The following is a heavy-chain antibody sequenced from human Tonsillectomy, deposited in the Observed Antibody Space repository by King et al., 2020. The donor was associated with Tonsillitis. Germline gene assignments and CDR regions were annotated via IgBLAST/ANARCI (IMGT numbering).Heavy chain of an antibody. CDR2: IRSKAYGGTT. Sequence: QLVQSGGGLVQPGRSLRLSCTASGFTFGDYAMSWVRQAPGKGLEWVGFIRSKAYGGTTEYAASVKGSFTISRDDSKSIAYLQMNSLKTEDTAVYYCTREGNYYDISGYYYDYYYYYMDVWGKGTTVTVSS. CDR3: TREGNYYDISGYYYDYYYYYMDV. J-gene: IGHJ6*03. CDR1: GFTFGDYA. V-gene: IGHV3-49*04. D-gene: IGHD3-22*01.